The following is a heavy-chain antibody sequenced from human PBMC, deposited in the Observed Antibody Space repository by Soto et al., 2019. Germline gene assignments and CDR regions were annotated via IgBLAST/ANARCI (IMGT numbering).Heavy chain of an antibody. Sequence: PSETLSLTCTVSGGSISIYYWSWIRQPPGKGLEWIGYIYYSGSTNYNPSLKSRVTISVDTSKNQFSLKLSSVTAADTAVYYCARHGYGSGWYSIVLGYFDYWGQGTLVTVSS. D-gene: IGHD6-19*01. J-gene: IGHJ4*02. V-gene: IGHV4-59*08. CDR3: ARHGYGSGWYSIVLGYFDY. CDR1: GGSISIYY. CDR2: IYYSGST.